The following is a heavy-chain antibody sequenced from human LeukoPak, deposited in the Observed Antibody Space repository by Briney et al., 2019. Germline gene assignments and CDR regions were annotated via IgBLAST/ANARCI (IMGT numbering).Heavy chain of an antibody. J-gene: IGHJ4*02. CDR3: AKDRENWNGYYFDY. CDR2: ISGSGGST. V-gene: IGHV3-23*01. D-gene: IGHD1-1*01. Sequence: GGSLRLSCAASGFTFSSYSMQWVRQAPGKGLEWVSAISGSGGSTYYADSVKGRFTISRDNSKNTLYLQMNSLRAEDTAVYYCAKDRENWNGYYFDYWGQGTLVTVSS. CDR1: GFTFSSYS.